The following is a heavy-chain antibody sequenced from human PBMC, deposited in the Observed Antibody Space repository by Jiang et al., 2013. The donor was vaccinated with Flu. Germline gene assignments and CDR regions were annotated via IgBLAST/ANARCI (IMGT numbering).Heavy chain of an antibody. Sequence: VQLLESGGSLVQPGGSLRLSCAASGFTLSTYSVTWVRQAPGKGLEWVSTITARSGGPYYADSVKGRFTISRDNSKNTLYLQMNGLRAEDTALYFCARCNNYPDGTGWCNYYDYWGQGTQVTVSS. CDR3: ARCNNYPDGTGWCNYYDY. V-gene: IGHV3-23*01. J-gene: IGHJ4*02. CDR1: GFTLSTYS. CDR2: ITARSGGP. D-gene: IGHD3-22*01.